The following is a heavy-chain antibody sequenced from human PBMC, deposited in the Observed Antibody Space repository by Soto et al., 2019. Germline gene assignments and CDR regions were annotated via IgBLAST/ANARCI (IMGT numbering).Heavy chain of an antibody. D-gene: IGHD5-18*01. CDR1: GITLSSYA. J-gene: IGHJ4*02. CDR3: ARDSLYSYGCLDY. Sequence: PGGSLRLSXAASGITLSSYAMSWVRQAPGKGPEWVSGISASGGSTSYADSVKGRFTISRDNSKNTLYLQMNSLRAEDTAVYYCARDSLYSYGCLDYWGQGTLVTVSS. CDR2: ISASGGST. V-gene: IGHV3-23*01.